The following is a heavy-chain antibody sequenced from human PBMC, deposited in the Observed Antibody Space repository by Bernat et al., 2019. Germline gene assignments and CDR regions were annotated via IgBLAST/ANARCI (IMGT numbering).Heavy chain of an antibody. Sequence: QVQLVQSGAEVKKPGSSVKVSCKASGGTFSSYAISWVRQAPGQGLEWMGGIIPIFGTANYAQKFQGRVKITADESTSTAYMELGSLRSEDTAVYYWARGSFIRDYYDSSGRSDAFDIWGQGTMVTVSS. CDR2: IIPIFGTA. D-gene: IGHD3-22*01. CDR3: ARGSFIRDYYDSSGRSDAFDI. CDR1: GGTFSSYA. J-gene: IGHJ3*02. V-gene: IGHV1-69*01.